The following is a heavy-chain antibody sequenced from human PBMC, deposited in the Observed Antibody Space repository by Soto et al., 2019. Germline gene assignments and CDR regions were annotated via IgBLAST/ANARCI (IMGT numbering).Heavy chain of an antibody. D-gene: IGHD3-16*01. Sequence: VHLVESGGGVVQPGTSLRLSCVASGFTFSKYGMHWVRQAPGKGLEWVEIMTDDGNEKYYADSVKGRFIISRDNSNNKLFLQMTAVSAEYTAVYYSAKTSFVLKYYYGLDVWGQATRVSVSS. V-gene: IGHV3-30*18. CDR3: AKTSFVLKYYYGLDV. J-gene: IGHJ6*02. CDR1: GFTFSKYG. CDR2: MTDDGNEK.